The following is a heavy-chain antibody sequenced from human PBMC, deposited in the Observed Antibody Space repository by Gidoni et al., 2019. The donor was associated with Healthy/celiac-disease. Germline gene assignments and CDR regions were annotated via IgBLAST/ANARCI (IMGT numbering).Heavy chain of an antibody. J-gene: IGHJ4*02. CDR3: ARVEGSGYDSY. V-gene: IGHV1-46*01. CDR1: GYTFTSYY. D-gene: IGHD3-22*01. Sequence: QVQLVQSGAEVKKPGASVTVSCTASGYTFTSYYMHWVRQAPGQGLDWMGIINPSGGSTSYAQKFQGRVTMTRDTSTSTVYMELSSLRSEDTAVYYCARVEGSGYDSYWGQGTLVTVSS. CDR2: INPSGGST.